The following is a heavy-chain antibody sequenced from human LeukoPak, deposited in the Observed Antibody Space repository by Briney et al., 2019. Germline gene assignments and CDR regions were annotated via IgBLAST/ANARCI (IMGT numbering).Heavy chain of an antibody. Sequence: GESLKISCKGSGYSFTSYWIGWVGQVPGKGLEWMGIIYPGDSDTRYSPSFQGQVTISPDKSLSTAYLQWSSLRASDTAMYYCARRTAFGMDVWGQGTTVTVSS. CDR2: IYPGDSDT. D-gene: IGHD3-16*01. CDR3: ARRTAFGMDV. CDR1: GYSFTSYW. V-gene: IGHV5-51*01. J-gene: IGHJ6*02.